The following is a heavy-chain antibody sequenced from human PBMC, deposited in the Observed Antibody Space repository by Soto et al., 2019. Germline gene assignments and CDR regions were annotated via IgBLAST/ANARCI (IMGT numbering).Heavy chain of an antibody. CDR2: IFYSGST. CDR1: GGSISSYY. CDR3: ARLHGLDAFDF. Sequence: QVQLQESGPGLVKPSETLSLTCTVSGGSISSYYWSWIRQPPGKGLEWIGYIFYSGSTNYNPSLKSRVTISVDTSKNQFSLKLSSVTAADTAVYYCARLHGLDAFDFWGQGTMVTVSS. V-gene: IGHV4-59*08. D-gene: IGHD5-18*01. J-gene: IGHJ3*01.